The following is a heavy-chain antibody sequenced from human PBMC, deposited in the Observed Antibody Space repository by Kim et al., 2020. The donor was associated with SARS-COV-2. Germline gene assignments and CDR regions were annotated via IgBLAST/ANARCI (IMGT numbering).Heavy chain of an antibody. D-gene: IGHD3-22*01. J-gene: IGHJ4*02. Sequence: SRVTISVDTSKNQFSLKLSSVTAADTAVYYCARDLIDSSGYYYVARYFDYWGQGTLVTVSS. CDR3: ARDLIDSSGYYYVARYFDY. V-gene: IGHV4-31*02.